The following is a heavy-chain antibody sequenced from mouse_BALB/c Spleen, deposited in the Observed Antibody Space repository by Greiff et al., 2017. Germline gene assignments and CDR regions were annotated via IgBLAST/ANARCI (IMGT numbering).Heavy chain of an antibody. CDR1: GYSFPSYW. CDR3: ARSSLDGYYGD. Sequence: QVQLQQSGPPLVRPGASVKISCKASGYSFPSYWMHWVKQRPGQGLEWIGMIDPSDSETRLNQKFKDKATLTVDKSSSTAYMQLSSPTSEDSAVYYCARSSLDGYYGDWGQGTTLTVAA. V-gene: IGHV1S127*01. CDR2: IDPSDSET. D-gene: IGHD2-3*01. J-gene: IGHJ2*01.